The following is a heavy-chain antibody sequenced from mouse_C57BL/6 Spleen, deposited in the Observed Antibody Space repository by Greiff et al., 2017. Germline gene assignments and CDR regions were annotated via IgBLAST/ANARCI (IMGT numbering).Heavy chain of an antibody. CDR1: GYTFTSYW. D-gene: IGHD1-1*01. Sequence: VQLQQPGAELVKPGASVKMSCKASGYTFTSYWITWVKQRPGQGLEWIGDIYPGSGSTNYNEKFKSKATLTVDTSSSTAYMQLSSLTSEDSAVYYCARPLTTVGGYFDYWGQGTTLTVSS. J-gene: IGHJ2*01. CDR3: ARPLTTVGGYFDY. V-gene: IGHV1-55*01. CDR2: IYPGSGST.